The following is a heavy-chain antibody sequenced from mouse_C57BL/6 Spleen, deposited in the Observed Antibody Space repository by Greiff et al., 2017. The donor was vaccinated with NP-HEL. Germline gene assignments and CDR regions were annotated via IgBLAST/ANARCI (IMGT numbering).Heavy chain of an antibody. CDR1: GFNIKDYY. CDR2: IDPEDGDT. D-gene: IGHD1-1*01. Sequence: VQLKESGAELVRPGASVKLSCTASGFNIKDYYMHWVKQRPEQGLEWIGRIDPEDGDTEYAPKVQGKATMTADTTSNTAYLQLSSLTSEDTAVYYCTTETTVVAPFDYWGQGTTLTVSS. J-gene: IGHJ2*01. CDR3: TTETTVVAPFDY. V-gene: IGHV14-1*01.